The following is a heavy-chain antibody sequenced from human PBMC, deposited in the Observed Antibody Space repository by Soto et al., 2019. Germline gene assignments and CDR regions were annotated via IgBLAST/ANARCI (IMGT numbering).Heavy chain of an antibody. Sequence: ASVKVSCKASGYTFTDYAMHWVRQAPGHRLEWMGWINAGNGNTKYSQKFQGRVTITRDTSASTAYMELSSLRSDDTAVYYCAIEYSSSTPLFDYWGQGTLVTVS. V-gene: IGHV1-3*01. CDR1: GYTFTDYA. CDR3: AIEYSSSTPLFDY. D-gene: IGHD6-13*01. CDR2: INAGNGNT. J-gene: IGHJ4*02.